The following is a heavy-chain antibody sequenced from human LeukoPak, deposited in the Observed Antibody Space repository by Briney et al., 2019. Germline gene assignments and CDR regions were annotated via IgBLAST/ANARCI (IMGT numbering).Heavy chain of an antibody. CDR2: NSSSSTYI. V-gene: IGHV3-21*01. CDR3: AIQYGVRSY. Sequence: VGSLRLSCAASRVTFSSYIMNSVRQAPGQRLECGSSNSSSSTYIYYADSVKGPFTISRDNAKHSLYLQMNSLRAEDTAVYYCAIQYGVRSYWGQGTLVTVAS. J-gene: IGHJ4*02. CDR1: RVTFSSYI. D-gene: IGHD3-10*01.